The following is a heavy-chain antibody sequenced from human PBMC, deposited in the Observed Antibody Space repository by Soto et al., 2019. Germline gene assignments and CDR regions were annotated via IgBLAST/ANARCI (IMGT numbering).Heavy chain of an antibody. Sequence: SETLSLTCTVSGGSVSSGSYYWSWIRQPPGKGLEWIGYIYYSGSTNYNPSLKSRVTISVDTSKNQFSLKLSSVTAADTAVYYCARDWAIRAVARGGYWGQGTLVTVSS. CDR1: GGSVSSGSYY. D-gene: IGHD6-19*01. J-gene: IGHJ4*02. CDR2: IYYSGST. CDR3: ARDWAIRAVARGGY. V-gene: IGHV4-61*01.